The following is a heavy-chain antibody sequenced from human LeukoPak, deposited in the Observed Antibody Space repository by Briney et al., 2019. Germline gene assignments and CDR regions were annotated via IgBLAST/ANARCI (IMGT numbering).Heavy chain of an antibody. CDR3: ARGPYGNYWSFDS. D-gene: IGHD1-1*01. Sequence: SETLSLTCTVSRGSIFTDYRSWIRQPPGKGLEWIGYIYYTGNTHYNPSLKSRVTISIDTSNQFSLNLASVTPADTAVYFCARGPYGNYWSFDSWGQGLLLTVSS. J-gene: IGHJ4*02. V-gene: IGHV4-59*01. CDR2: IYYTGNT. CDR1: RGSIFTDY.